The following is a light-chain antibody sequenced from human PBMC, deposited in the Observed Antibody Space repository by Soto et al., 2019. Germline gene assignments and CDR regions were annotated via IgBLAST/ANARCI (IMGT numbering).Light chain of an antibody. CDR2: GAS. CDR1: QSVSSNY. CDR3: QQYNNWPT. Sequence: EIVLTQSPGTLSLSAGERATLSCRASQSVSSNYFAWYQQRPGQAPRLLIYGASTRATGIPARFSGSGSGTEFTLTISSLQSEDFAVYYCQQYNNWPTFGQGTKVDI. J-gene: IGKJ1*01. V-gene: IGKV3-15*01.